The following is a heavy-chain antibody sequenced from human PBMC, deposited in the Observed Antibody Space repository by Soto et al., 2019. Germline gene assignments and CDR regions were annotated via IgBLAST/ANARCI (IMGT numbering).Heavy chain of an antibody. Sequence: GGSLRLSCAASGFTFSSYAMSCVRQAPGKGLEWVSAISGSGGSTYYADSVKGRFTISRDNSKNTLYLQMNSLSAEDTAVYYCAKGDIVGAAVDYWGQGTLVTVSS. V-gene: IGHV3-23*01. CDR2: ISGSGGST. D-gene: IGHD1-26*01. CDR1: GFTFSSYA. J-gene: IGHJ4*02. CDR3: AKGDIVGAAVDY.